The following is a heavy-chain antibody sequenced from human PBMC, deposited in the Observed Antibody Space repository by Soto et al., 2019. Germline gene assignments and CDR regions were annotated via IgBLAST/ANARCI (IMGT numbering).Heavy chain of an antibody. Sequence: TLSLTCGVSGGSLSGATYSWNWIRQPPGKGLEWIGYIFPSGTTYYNPSLKSRVTISIDVSKNQFSLSLRSLTAADTAVYYCARSREFDYWSQGTLVTVSS. V-gene: IGHV4-30-2*01. CDR3: ARSREFDY. CDR1: GGSLSGATYS. CDR2: IFPSGTT. J-gene: IGHJ4*02.